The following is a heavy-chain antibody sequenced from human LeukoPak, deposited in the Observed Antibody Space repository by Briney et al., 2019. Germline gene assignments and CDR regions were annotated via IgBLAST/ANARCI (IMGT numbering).Heavy chain of an antibody. V-gene: IGHV3-48*01. Sequence: GGSLTLSCAASGFTFSSYSMNWVRQAPGKGLEGVSYISSSGGTIYYADSEKGRFTISRDNAENSLYLQMNSLRAEDTAVYYCARDGVTTVPKAQNWFDPWGQGTLVTVSS. J-gene: IGHJ5*02. CDR1: GFTFSSYS. CDR2: ISSSGGTI. D-gene: IGHD4-17*01. CDR3: ARDGVTTVPKAQNWFDP.